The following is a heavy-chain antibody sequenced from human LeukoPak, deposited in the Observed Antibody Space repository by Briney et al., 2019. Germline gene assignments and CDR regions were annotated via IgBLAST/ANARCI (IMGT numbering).Heavy chain of an antibody. CDR2: ISGSGGST. CDR3: AKELVPTSSTPGPNPDWFDP. D-gene: IGHD3-10*01. Sequence: GGSLRLSCAASGFTFSSYAMSWVRQAPGKGLEWVSAISGSGGSTYYADSVKGRFTISRDNSKNTLYLQMNSLRAEDTAVYYCAKELVPTSSTPGPNPDWFDPWGQGTLVTVSS. CDR1: GFTFSSYA. J-gene: IGHJ5*02. V-gene: IGHV3-23*01.